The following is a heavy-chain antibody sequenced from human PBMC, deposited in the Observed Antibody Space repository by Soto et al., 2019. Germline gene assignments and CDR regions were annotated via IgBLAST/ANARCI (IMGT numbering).Heavy chain of an antibody. CDR3: ARDPNVDTAMGYFDY. D-gene: IGHD5-18*01. CDR1: GGSISSYY. CDR2: IYYSGST. Sequence: SVTLCLTCTVSGGSISSYYWSWIRQPPGKGLEWIGYIYYSGSTNYNPSLKSRVTISVDTSKNQFSLKLSSVTAADTAVYYCARDPNVDTAMGYFDYWGQGTLVTVSS. J-gene: IGHJ4*02. V-gene: IGHV4-59*01.